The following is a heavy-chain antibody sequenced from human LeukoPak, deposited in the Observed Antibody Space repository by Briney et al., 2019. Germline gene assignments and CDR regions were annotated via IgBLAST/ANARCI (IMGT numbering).Heavy chain of an antibody. J-gene: IGHJ4*02. CDR2: ITWDGSVT. CDR3: AKDRLGYTYGYFDY. CDR1: GFTFHDYA. D-gene: IGHD5-18*01. Sequence: GALRLSCAVSGFTFHDYAIHWVRQAPGKGLEWLSLITWDGSVTHYADSVKGRFTVSGDNGRNSLYLQMSSLRPEDTALYYCAKDRLGYTYGYFDYWGQGTLVTVSS. V-gene: IGHV3-43D*03.